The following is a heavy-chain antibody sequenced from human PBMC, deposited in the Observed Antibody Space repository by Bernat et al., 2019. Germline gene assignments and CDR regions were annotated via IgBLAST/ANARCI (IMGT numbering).Heavy chain of an antibody. J-gene: IGHJ5*02. V-gene: IGHV4-30-2*01. CDR1: GGSISSSSYY. D-gene: IGHD6-6*01. Sequence: QLQLQESGPGLVKPSETLSLTCTVSGGSISSSSYYWGWIRQPPGKGLEWIGYIYHSGSTYYNPSLKSRVTISVDRSKNQFSLKLSSVTAADTAVYYCARYRHSSSPTRNWFDPWGQGTLVTVSS. CDR2: IYHSGST. CDR3: ARYRHSSSPTRNWFDP.